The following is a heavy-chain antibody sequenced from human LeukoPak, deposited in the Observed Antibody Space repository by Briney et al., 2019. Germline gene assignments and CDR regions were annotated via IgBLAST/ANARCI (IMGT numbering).Heavy chain of an antibody. V-gene: IGHV1-46*01. CDR2: INPSGGST. J-gene: IGHJ4*02. CDR3: AREAIGYSNDY. D-gene: IGHD2-15*01. Sequence: GASVKVSCKASGYTFTNYYMHWVRQAPGQGLEWMGIINPSGGSTSYAQKFQGRVTMTRDTSTSTVYMELSSLRFEDAAVYYCAREAIGYSNDYWGQGTLVTVSS. CDR1: GYTFTNYY.